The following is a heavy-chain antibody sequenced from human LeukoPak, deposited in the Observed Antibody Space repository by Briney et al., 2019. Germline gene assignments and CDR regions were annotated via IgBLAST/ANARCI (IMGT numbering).Heavy chain of an antibody. Sequence: GGSLRLSCAASGFTFNDYAMHWVRQAPGKGLEWVSGISWDSGRVDYADSVRGRFTISRDNAKNSLYLQMNSLRPEDTALYYCAKLQGAGNWYVRYDAIDIWGQGTMVTV. CDR1: GFTFNDYA. J-gene: IGHJ3*02. D-gene: IGHD3-10*01. CDR2: ISWDSGRV. V-gene: IGHV3-9*01. CDR3: AKLQGAGNWYVRYDAIDI.